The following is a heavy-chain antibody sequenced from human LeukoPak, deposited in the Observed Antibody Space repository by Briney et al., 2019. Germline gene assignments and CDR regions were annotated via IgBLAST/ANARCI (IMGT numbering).Heavy chain of an antibody. Sequence: GSPLRLSCAASGFPFRDYGIHWLRQAPPKGLQGVAVIWYDGTNKYYGDSVKGRFTISRDNSKNTLYLQMNSLRAEDTAVYYCAKDRGSYSTTAASWGQGTLVTVSS. D-gene: IGHD3-10*01. CDR1: GFPFRDYG. J-gene: IGHJ5*02. CDR2: IWYDGTNK. CDR3: AKDRGSYSTTAAS. V-gene: IGHV3-33*06.